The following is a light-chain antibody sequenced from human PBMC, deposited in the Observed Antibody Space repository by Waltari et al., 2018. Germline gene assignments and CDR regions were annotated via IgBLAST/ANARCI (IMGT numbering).Light chain of an antibody. CDR1: TLGDKY. J-gene: IGLJ2*01. Sequence: SYELAQTPSVSVSPGQTASITCSGDTLGDKYVSWYQQKPGQSPVVVIYRDTERPSGIPERFSGSNSGNTATLTISGTHTMDEADYYCQAWDSSAAVFGGGTKLTVL. V-gene: IGLV3-1*01. CDR3: QAWDSSAAV. CDR2: RDT.